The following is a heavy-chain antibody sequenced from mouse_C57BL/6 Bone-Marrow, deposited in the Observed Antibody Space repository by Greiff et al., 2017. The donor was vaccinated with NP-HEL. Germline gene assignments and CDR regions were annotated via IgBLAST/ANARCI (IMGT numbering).Heavy chain of an antibody. CDR2: IDPENGDT. CDR3: TTRIYDGYYYFDY. D-gene: IGHD2-3*01. V-gene: IGHV14-4*01. J-gene: IGHJ2*01. CDR1: GFNIKDDY. Sequence: VHVKQSGAELVRPGASVKLSCTASGFNIKDDYMHWVKQRPEQGLEWIGWIDPENGDTEYASKFQGKATITADTSSNTAYLQLSSLTSEDTAVYYCTTRIYDGYYYFDYWGQGTTLTVSS.